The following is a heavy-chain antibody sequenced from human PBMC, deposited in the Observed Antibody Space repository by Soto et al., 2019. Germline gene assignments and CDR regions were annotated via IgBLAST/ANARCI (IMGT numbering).Heavy chain of an antibody. CDR2: ISGSGGST. D-gene: IGHD3-10*01. CDR1: GFIFRDWF. Sequence: GGSLRLSCAASGFIFRDWFMSWVRQAPGKGLEWVSAISGSGGSTYYADSVKGRFTISRDNSKNTLYLQMNSLRAEDTAVYYCAKDRDYYGSGTHLWGQGTLVTVSS. V-gene: IGHV3-23*01. J-gene: IGHJ4*02. CDR3: AKDRDYYGSGTHL.